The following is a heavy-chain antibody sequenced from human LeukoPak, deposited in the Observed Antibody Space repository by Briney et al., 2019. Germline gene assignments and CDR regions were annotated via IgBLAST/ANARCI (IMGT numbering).Heavy chain of an antibody. CDR1: GYTFTGYY. J-gene: IGHJ4*02. V-gene: IGHV1-2*04. D-gene: IGHD3-10*01. CDR3: ARGEVLLWFGEPLFYFSY. CDR2: INPNSGGT. Sequence: ASVKVSCKASGYTFTGYYMHWVRQAPGQGLEWMGWINPNSGGTNYAQKFQGWVTMARDTSISTAYMELSRLRSDDTAVYYCARGEVLLWFGEPLFYFSYWGQGTLVTVSS.